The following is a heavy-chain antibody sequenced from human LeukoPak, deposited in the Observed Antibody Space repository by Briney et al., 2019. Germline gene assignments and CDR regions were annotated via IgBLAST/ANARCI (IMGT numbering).Heavy chain of an antibody. CDR1: GDSISSRTYY. CDR2: IWNSGST. CDR3: ARDVSSMFPNWFDP. V-gene: IGHV4-31*03. Sequence: KPSETLSLTCSVSGDSISSRTYYWTWIRQHPEKGLEWIGYIWNSGSTNYNPALKSRVTISVETSKNQFSLKLTSVTAADTAIYYCARDVSSMFPNWFDPWGQGILVIVSS. D-gene: IGHD6-6*01. J-gene: IGHJ5*02.